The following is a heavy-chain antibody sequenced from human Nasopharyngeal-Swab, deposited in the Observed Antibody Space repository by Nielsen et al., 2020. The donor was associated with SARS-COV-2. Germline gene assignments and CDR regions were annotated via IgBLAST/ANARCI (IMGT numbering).Heavy chain of an antibody. D-gene: IGHD4/OR15-4a*01. CDR1: GYSISSGYY. CDR2: IYHSGST. V-gene: IGHV4-38-2*02. J-gene: IGHJ5*02. CDR3: ARDPGDYGPAEFDP. Sequence: SETLSLTCTVSGYSISSGYYWGCIRQPPGKGLEWIGSIYHSGSTYYNPSLKSRVTISVDTSKNQFSLKLSSVTAADTAVYYCARDPGDYGPAEFDPWGQGTLVTVSS.